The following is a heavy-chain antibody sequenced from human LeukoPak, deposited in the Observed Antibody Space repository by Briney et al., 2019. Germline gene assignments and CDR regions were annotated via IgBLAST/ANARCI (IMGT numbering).Heavy chain of an antibody. Sequence: GESLKISCKGSGYIFTSYWIGWVRQMPGKGLEWMGIIYPGDSDTRYGPSFQGQVTISADKSISTAYLQWSSLKASDTAMYYCARSHRRDIYYFDYWGQGTLVTVSS. D-gene: IGHD2-21*02. J-gene: IGHJ4*02. CDR2: IYPGDSDT. CDR1: GYIFTSYW. V-gene: IGHV5-51*01. CDR3: ARSHRRDIYYFDY.